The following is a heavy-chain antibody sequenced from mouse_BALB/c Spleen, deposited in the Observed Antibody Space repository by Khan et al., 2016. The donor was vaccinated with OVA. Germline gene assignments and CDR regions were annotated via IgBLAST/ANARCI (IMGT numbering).Heavy chain of an antibody. Sequence: EVQLQESGPGLMKPPQSLSLTCTVTGYSITSDYAWNWIRQFPGNKLEWMGYISYSGYTSYNPSLKSRISVTRDTSKNQFFLQLNSVTTEDTATYFCARSGYYADSTFYYFDYWGQGTTLTVSS. CDR3: ARSGYYADSTFYYFDY. CDR1: GYSITSDYA. CDR2: ISYSGYT. V-gene: IGHV3-2*02. J-gene: IGHJ2*01. D-gene: IGHD1-1*01.